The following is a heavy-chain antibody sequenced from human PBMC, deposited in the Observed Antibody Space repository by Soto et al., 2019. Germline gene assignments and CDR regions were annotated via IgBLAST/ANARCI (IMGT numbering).Heavy chain of an antibody. J-gene: IGHJ6*02. CDR3: ARKAVAVPAAPPYYYYGMDF. D-gene: IGHD2-2*01. CDR2: IYYSGST. Sequence: SETLSLTCTVSGGSISSSSYYWGWIRQPPGKGLEWIGSIYYSGSTYYNPSLKSRVTISVDTSKNQFSLKLSSVTAADTAVYYCARKAVAVPAAPPYYYYGMDFWGQGTTVTVSS. CDR1: GGSISSSSYY. V-gene: IGHV4-39*01.